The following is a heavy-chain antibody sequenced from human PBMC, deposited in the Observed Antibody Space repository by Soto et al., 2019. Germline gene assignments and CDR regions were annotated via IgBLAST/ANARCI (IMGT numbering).Heavy chain of an antibody. CDR3: ARDRGYVDY. CDR1: GFTFSSYG. J-gene: IGHJ4*02. CDR2: IWYDGSNK. Sequence: PGGALRLSCAAPGFTFSSYGMHWVRQAPGKGLEWVAVIWYDGSNKYYADSVKGRFTISRDNSKNTLYLQMNSLRAEDTAVYYCARDRGYVDYWGQGTLVTASS. V-gene: IGHV3-33*01. D-gene: IGHD3-10*01.